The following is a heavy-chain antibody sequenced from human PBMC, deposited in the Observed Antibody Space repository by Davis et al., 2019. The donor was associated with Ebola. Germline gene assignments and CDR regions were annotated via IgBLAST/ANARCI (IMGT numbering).Heavy chain of an antibody. D-gene: IGHD2-2*01. Sequence: PSETLSLTCKVSGGSISSTYHYGSWIRQPPGKGLEWIGYIYDSGSTYYNPSLKSRVTISVDRSKNQFSLKLSSVTAADTAVYYCARVLVPGRWFHPWGQGTLVTVSS. CDR1: GGSISSTYHY. CDR3: ARVLVPGRWFHP. CDR2: IYDSGST. J-gene: IGHJ5*02. V-gene: IGHV4-30-2*01.